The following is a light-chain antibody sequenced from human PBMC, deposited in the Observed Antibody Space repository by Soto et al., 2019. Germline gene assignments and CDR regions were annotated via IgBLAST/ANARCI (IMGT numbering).Light chain of an antibody. CDR3: SSYAGSNNHVL. Sequence: QSVLTQPPSASGSPGQSVTISCTGTSSDVGGYHYVSWYQQHPGKAPKLMIYEVSKRPSGVPDRFSGSKSGNTASLTVSGLQAEDEADYYCSSYAGSNNHVLFGGGTKLTVL. J-gene: IGLJ2*01. CDR2: EVS. V-gene: IGLV2-8*01. CDR1: SSDVGGYHY.